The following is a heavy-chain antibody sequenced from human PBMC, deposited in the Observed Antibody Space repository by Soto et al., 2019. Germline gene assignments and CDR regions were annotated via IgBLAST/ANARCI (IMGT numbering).Heavy chain of an antibody. J-gene: IGHJ5*02. CDR2: IYYSGTT. CDR3: ARETKTYCSGCSCNWFDP. D-gene: IGHD2-15*01. CDR1: GGSISGDGSY. Sequence: QLQESGPGLVKTSETLSLTCSVSGGSISGDGSYWAWIRQYPGKGLEWIGYIYYSGTTYYNPSLRSRASISVDTSKSYFSLRLDSVNAADTAIYYCARETKTYCSGCSCNWFDPWGQGILVAGSS. V-gene: IGHV4-31*03.